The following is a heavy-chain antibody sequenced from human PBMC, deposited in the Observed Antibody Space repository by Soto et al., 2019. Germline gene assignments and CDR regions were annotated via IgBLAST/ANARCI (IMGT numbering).Heavy chain of an antibody. CDR3: TTGISSWQYYFHY. V-gene: IGHV3-15*01. J-gene: IGHJ4*02. CDR2: IKSKTDGGTT. CDR1: GFTFSNAW. Sequence: EVQLVESGGGLVKPGGSLRLSCAASGFTFSNAWMSWVRQAPGKGLEWVGRIKSKTDGGTTDYAAPVKGRFTISRDDSKNTLYLQINSLNTEDTAVYYCTTGISSWQYYFHYWGQGTLVTVSS. D-gene: IGHD6-13*01.